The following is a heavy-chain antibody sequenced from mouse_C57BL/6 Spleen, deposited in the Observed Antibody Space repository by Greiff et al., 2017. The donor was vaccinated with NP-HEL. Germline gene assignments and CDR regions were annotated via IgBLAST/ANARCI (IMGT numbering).Heavy chain of an antibody. Sequence: QVQLQQSGAELVKPGASVKISCKASGYAFSSYWMNWVKQRPGKGLEWIGQIYPGDGATNYNGKFNGKATLTADKSSSTAYMQLSSLTSEDSAVYFWARPSHYYGSSYDFDYWGQGTTLTVSS. V-gene: IGHV1-80*01. D-gene: IGHD1-1*01. CDR2: IYPGDGAT. CDR3: ARPSHYYGSSYDFDY. CDR1: GYAFSSYW. J-gene: IGHJ2*01.